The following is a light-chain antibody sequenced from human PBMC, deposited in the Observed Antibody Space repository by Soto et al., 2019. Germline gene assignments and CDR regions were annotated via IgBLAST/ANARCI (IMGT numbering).Light chain of an antibody. CDR3: QQYANSPIT. Sequence: DIQMTQSPSTLSGSVGDRVTITCRASQTISSWLAWYQQKPGKAPKLLIYGVSSRASGIPDRFFGSGSGTDFTLTINRLEPEDFAVYYCQQYANSPITFGQGARLEIK. V-gene: IGKV1-5*01. J-gene: IGKJ5*01. CDR2: GVS. CDR1: QTISSW.